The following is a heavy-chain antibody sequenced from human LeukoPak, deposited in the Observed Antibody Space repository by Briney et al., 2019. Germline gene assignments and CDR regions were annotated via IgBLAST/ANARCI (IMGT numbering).Heavy chain of an antibody. J-gene: IGHJ4*02. Sequence: PSETLSLTCTVSGGSISSYYWSWIRQPPGKGLEWIGYIYYSGSTNYNPSLKSRVTISVDTSKNQFSLKLSSVTAADTAVYYCARGYGYSSYIDYWGQGTLVTVSS. CDR1: GGSISSYY. V-gene: IGHV4-59*01. D-gene: IGHD5-12*01. CDR2: IYYSGST. CDR3: ARGYGYSSYIDY.